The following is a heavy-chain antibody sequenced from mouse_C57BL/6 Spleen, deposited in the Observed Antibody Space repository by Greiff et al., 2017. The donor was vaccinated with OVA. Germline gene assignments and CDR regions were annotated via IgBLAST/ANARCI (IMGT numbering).Heavy chain of an antibody. D-gene: IGHD2-3*01. CDR2: IRLKSDNYAT. V-gene: IGHV6-3*01. CDR3: RYDGYYDWYFDV. CDR1: GFTFSNYW. Sequence: EVQLQESGGGLVQPGGSMKLSCVASGFTFSNYWMNWVRQSPEKGLEWVAQIRLKSDNYATHYAESVKGRFTISRDDSKSSVYLQMNNLRAEDTGIYYCRYDGYYDWYFDVWGTGTTVTVSS. J-gene: IGHJ1*03.